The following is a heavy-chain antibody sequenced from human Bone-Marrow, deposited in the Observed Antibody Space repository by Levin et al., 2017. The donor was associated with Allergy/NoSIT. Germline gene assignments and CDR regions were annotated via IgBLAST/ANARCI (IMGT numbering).Heavy chain of an antibody. J-gene: IGHJ5*02. V-gene: IGHV1-2*06. CDR2: LNPNSGDT. D-gene: IGHD6-13*01. CDR1: GFTFSIYD. CDR3: ARETIAAPPYNWFDT. Sequence: ASVKVSCKASGFTFSIYDIHWVRQAPGQGLEWVGRLNPNSGDTESAQKFLGRVTMTRDTSTTTAFMELTRLRPDDTAIYFCARETIAAPPYNWFDTWGQGALVTVSS.